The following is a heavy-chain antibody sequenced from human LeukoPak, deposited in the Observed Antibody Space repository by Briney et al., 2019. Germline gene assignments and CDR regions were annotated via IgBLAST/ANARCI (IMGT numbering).Heavy chain of an antibody. V-gene: IGHV3-23*01. D-gene: IGHD1-26*01. CDR1: GFTFSSYA. J-gene: IGHJ4*02. Sequence: GGSLRLSCAASGFTFSSYAMSWVRQAPGKGLEWVSAISGSGGSTYYADSVKGRFTISRDNSKNTLYLQMNSLRADDTAVYYCAKDGSYEWEQSRYWGQGTLVTVSS. CDR2: ISGSGGST. CDR3: AKDGSYEWEQSRY.